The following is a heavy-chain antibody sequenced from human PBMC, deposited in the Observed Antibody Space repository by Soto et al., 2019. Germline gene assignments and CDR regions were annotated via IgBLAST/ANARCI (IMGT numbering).Heavy chain of an antibody. V-gene: IGHV3-23*01. Sequence: EVHLLESGGGLVQPGGFLRLSCAASGYSFSSYSMSWVRQAPGMGLEWVSAISVSGGSTYYADSVRGRFTISRDNSKNTLSLQMTSLRAEDTAVYYCAKASSSNVYNFDSWGQGTLVTVSS. J-gene: IGHJ4*02. CDR2: ISVSGGST. CDR3: AKASSSNVYNFDS. CDR1: GYSFSSYS. D-gene: IGHD1-1*01.